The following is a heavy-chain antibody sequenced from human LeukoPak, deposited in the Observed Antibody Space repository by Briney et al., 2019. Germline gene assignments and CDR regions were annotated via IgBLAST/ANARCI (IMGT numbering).Heavy chain of an antibody. CDR1: GGSISSYY. D-gene: IGHD6-19*01. V-gene: IGHV4-59*01. Sequence: SETLSLTCTVPGGSISSYYWSWIRQPPGKGLEWIGYMYYSGSTNYNPSLKSRVTISVDTSKNQFSLKLSSVTAADTAVYYCARSSGWYEYYFDYWGQGTLVTVSS. CDR2: MYYSGST. J-gene: IGHJ4*02. CDR3: ARSSGWYEYYFDY.